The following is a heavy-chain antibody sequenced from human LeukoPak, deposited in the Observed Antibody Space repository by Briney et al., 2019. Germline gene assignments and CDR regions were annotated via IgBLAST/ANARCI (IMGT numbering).Heavy chain of an antibody. D-gene: IGHD3-10*01. CDR1: GYSISSGYY. J-gene: IGHJ4*02. V-gene: IGHV4-38-2*02. Sequence: SETLSLTCTVSGYSISSGYYWGWIRQPPGKGLEWIGSIYYSGSTYYNPSLKSRVTISVDTSKNQFSLKLSSVTAADTAVYYCARTRYYYDSRSYGAPYYFDYWGQGTLVTVSS. CDR2: IYYSGST. CDR3: ARTRYYYDSRSYGAPYYFDY.